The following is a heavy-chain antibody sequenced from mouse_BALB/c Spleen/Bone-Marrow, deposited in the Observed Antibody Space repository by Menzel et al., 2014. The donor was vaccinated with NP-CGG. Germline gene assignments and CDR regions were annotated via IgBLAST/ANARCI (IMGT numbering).Heavy chain of an antibody. D-gene: IGHD1-1*01. CDR3: ARSLLRYYAMDY. Sequence: VQLQQPGPEPVKPGASVKMSCKASGYTFTSYVMHWVKRKPGQGLEWIGYINPYNDGTKYNEKFKGKATLTSDKSSSTAYMELSSLTSEDSAVYYCARSLLRYYAMDYWGQGTSVTVSS. V-gene: IGHV1-14*01. J-gene: IGHJ4*01. CDR1: GYTFTSYV. CDR2: INPYNDGT.